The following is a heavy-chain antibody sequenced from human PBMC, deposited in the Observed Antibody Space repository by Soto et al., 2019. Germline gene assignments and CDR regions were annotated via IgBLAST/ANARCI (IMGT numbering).Heavy chain of an antibody. J-gene: IGHJ6*03. D-gene: IGHD2-15*01. Sequence: ETLSLTCTVSGGSISSYYWSWIRQPPGKGLEWNGYIYYSGSTNYNPSLKSRVTISVDTSKNQFSLKLSSVTAADTAVYYCARHPSCSGGSCYSSPYYYYYMDVWGKGTTVTVSS. CDR3: ARHPSCSGGSCYSSPYYYYYMDV. CDR2: IYYSGST. CDR1: GGSISSYY. V-gene: IGHV4-59*08.